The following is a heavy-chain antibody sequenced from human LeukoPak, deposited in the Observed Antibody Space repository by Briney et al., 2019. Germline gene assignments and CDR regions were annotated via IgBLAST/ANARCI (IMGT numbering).Heavy chain of an antibody. Sequence: SETLSLTCTVSGGSISSSSYYWGWIRQPPGKGLEWIGSIYYSGSTYYNPSLKSRVTISVGTSKNQFSLKLSSVTAADTAVYYCARPPLYYDFWSGPESAEYFQHWGQGTLVTVSS. CDR1: GGSISSSSYY. V-gene: IGHV4-39*01. CDR2: IYYSGST. J-gene: IGHJ1*01. D-gene: IGHD3-3*01. CDR3: ARPPLYYDFWSGPESAEYFQH.